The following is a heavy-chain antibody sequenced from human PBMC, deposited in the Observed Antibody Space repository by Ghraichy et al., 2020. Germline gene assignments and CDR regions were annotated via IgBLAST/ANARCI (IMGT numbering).Heavy chain of an antibody. CDR3: ARVAPYDFWSGQYYFDY. Sequence: GESLNISCAASGFTVSSNYMSWVRQAPGKGLEWVSVIYSGGSTYCADSVKGRFTISRDNSKNTLYLQMNSLRAEDTAVYYCARVAPYDFWSGQYYFDYWGQGTLVTVSS. CDR1: GFTVSSNY. D-gene: IGHD3-3*01. CDR2: IYSGGST. J-gene: IGHJ4*02. V-gene: IGHV3-53*01.